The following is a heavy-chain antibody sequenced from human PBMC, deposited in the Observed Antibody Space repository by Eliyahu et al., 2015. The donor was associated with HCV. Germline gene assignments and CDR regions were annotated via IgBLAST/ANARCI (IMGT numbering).Heavy chain of an antibody. J-gene: IGHJ4*02. CDR2: VSAHNGQT. D-gene: IGHD6-6*01. CDR3: ARDSPLASVAARPLDF. V-gene: IGHV1-18*04. Sequence: QVQLVQSGAEVKKSGASVKVSCKASGYTFIGYGISWLRQAPGQGLGWVGWVSAHNGQTDFAQKVQDRVTMTIDTSTATAYLELRSLIFDDTAVYYCARDSPLASVAARPLDFWGQGTLVTVSS. CDR1: GYTFIGYG.